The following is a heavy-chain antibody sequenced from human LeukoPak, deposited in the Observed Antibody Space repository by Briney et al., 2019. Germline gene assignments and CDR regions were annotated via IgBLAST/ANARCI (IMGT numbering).Heavy chain of an antibody. CDR1: GYTFTSYD. J-gene: IGHJ4*02. CDR3: ARVAGSIDY. Sequence: ASVKVSCRSSGYTFTSYDINGVRPAAGQGLDWLGWTNPNSGYTGYAQKFQGRLTITRNTSISTAYMELSSLRSEDTAVYYCARVAGSIDYWGQGTLVTVSS. V-gene: IGHV1-8*03. D-gene: IGHD6-19*01. CDR2: TNPNSGYT.